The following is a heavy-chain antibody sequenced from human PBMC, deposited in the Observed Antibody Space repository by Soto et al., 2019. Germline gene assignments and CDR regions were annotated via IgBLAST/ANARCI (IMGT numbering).Heavy chain of an antibody. CDR3: ARGRRSNMFRGLDP. CDR1: GGSFNDYY. J-gene: IGHJ5*02. D-gene: IGHD3-10*01. CDR2: INHSGRT. V-gene: IGHV4-34*01. Sequence: SETLSLTCAVSGGSFNDYYWTWIRQSPGKGLAWIGEINHSGRTNYNPSLESRVTISVDTSKNQFSLYITSVTAADTAVYYCARGRRSNMFRGLDPWGQGTQVTVSS.